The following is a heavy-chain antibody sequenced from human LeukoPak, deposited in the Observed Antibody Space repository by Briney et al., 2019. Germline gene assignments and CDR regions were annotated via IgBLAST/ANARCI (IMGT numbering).Heavy chain of an antibody. V-gene: IGHV3-23*01. D-gene: IGHD5-18*01. J-gene: IGHJ3*02. CDR1: GSTFGSYA. Sequence: GGSLRLSCAASGSTFGSYAMSWVRQAPGKGLEWVSIIRGSGDSTYYADSVRGRFTISRDNSKNTLYLQMNSLRAEDTAVYYCAKGSGYSYGSYDAFDIWGQGTMVTVSS. CDR3: AKGSGYSYGSYDAFDI. CDR2: IRGSGDST.